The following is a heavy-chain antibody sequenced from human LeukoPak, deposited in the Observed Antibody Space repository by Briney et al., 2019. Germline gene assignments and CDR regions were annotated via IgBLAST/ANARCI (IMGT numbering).Heavy chain of an antibody. CDR3: ARDRIYGSSSGFDY. CDR1: GYTFTGYY. V-gene: IGHV1-2*02. Sequence: ASVKVSCKASGYTFTGYYMHWVRQAPGQGLEWMGWINPNSGGTNYAQKFQGRVTMTRDTSISTAYMELSRLRSDDTAVYYCARDRIYGSSSGFDYWGQGTLVTVSS. J-gene: IGHJ4*02. D-gene: IGHD6-6*01. CDR2: INPNSGGT.